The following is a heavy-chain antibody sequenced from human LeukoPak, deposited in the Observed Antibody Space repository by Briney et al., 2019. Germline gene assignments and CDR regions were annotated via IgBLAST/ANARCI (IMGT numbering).Heavy chain of an antibody. CDR2: INHSGST. CDR3: ARDRPGIAVAGDAFDI. J-gene: IGHJ3*02. CDR1: GGSFSGYY. D-gene: IGHD6-19*01. Sequence: SETLSLTCPVYGGSFSGYYWSWIRQPPGKGLEWIGEINHSGSTNYNPSLTSRVTISVDMSKNQFSLKLSSVTAADTAVYYCARDRPGIAVAGDAFDIWGQGTMVTVSS. V-gene: IGHV4-34*01.